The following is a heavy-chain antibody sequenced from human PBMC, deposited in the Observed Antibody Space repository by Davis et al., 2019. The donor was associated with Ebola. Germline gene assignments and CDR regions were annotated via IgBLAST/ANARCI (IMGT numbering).Heavy chain of an antibody. CDR2: IWYDGSNK. CDR1: GFTFSSYG. V-gene: IGHV3-33*01. D-gene: IGHD6-6*01. J-gene: IGHJ3*02. Sequence: GESLKISCAASGFTFSSYGMHWVRQAPGKGLEWVAVIWYDGSNKYYADSVKGRFTISRDNSKNTLYLQMNSLRAEDTAVYYCARDQRFPSSSSVTDAFDIWGQGTMVTVSS. CDR3: ARDQRFPSSSSVTDAFDI.